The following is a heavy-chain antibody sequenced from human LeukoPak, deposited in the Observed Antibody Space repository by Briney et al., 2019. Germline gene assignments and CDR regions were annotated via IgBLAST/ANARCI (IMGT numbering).Heavy chain of an antibody. CDR3: ARASGNSRNWFDP. CDR1: GGSISSGGYS. V-gene: IGHV4-30-2*01. D-gene: IGHD4-23*01. J-gene: IGHJ5*02. CDR2: IYHSGST. Sequence: SQTLSLTCTVSGGSISSGGYSWSWIRQPPGKGLEWIGYIYHSGSTYYNPSLKSRVTISVDRSKNQFSLKLSSVTAADTAVYYCARASGNSRNWFDPWGQGTLVTVSS.